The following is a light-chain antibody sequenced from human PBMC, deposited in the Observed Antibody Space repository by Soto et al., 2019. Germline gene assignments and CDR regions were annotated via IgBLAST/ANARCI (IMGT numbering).Light chain of an antibody. CDR2: EVR. Sequence: QSVLTQPASVSGSAGQSITISCSGTMRDVGAYNLVSWYQQHPGTAPKLIIYEVRNRPSGISSRFSGSRSGNTASLTISGLQPEDEGDYDCSAYTARSTLVFXGGTKGTVL. CDR3: SAYTARSTLV. J-gene: IGLJ3*02. V-gene: IGLV2-14*01. CDR1: MRDVGAYNL.